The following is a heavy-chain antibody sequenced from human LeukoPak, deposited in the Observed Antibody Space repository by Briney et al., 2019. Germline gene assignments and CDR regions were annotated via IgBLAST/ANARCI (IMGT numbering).Heavy chain of an antibody. CDR1: GYTFTSYY. V-gene: IGHV1-46*01. CDR3: ARDLECTSCSSAGNYGMDV. J-gene: IGHJ6*02. CDR2: INPSGGST. D-gene: IGHD2-2*01. Sequence: ASVKVSCKASGYTFTSYYMHWVRQAPGPGLEWMGIINPSGGSTSYAQKFQGRVTMTRDTSTSTVYMELSSLRSEDTAVYYCARDLECTSCSSAGNYGMDVWGQGTTVTVSS.